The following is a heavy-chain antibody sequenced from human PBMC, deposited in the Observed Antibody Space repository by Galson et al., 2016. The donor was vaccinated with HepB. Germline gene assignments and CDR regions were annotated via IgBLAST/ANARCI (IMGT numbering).Heavy chain of an antibody. D-gene: IGHD1-1*01. J-gene: IGHJ4*02. CDR1: GFTFSSYS. Sequence: SLRLSCAASGFTFSSYSMNWVRQAPGKGLEWVSFISSSSTYIYYADSVRGRFTISRDNAKNSLYLQMNSLRAEDTAVYYGARLVENWNEAGRFDSWGQGTLVTVSS. CDR2: ISSSSTYI. V-gene: IGHV3-21*01. CDR3: ARLVENWNEAGRFDS.